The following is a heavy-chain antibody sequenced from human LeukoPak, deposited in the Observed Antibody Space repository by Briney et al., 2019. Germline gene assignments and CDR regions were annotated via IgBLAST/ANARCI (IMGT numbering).Heavy chain of an antibody. Sequence: GGSLRLSCAASGFTFSSYAMSWVRQAPGKGLEWVSAISGSGGSTYYADSVKSRFSISPDNTKNTLYLHKNSLRAEDTAVYYCAKRGSYYYYMDVWGKGTTVTVSS. V-gene: IGHV3-23*01. J-gene: IGHJ6*03. CDR1: GFTFSSYA. D-gene: IGHD3-16*01. CDR3: AKRGSYYYYMDV. CDR2: ISGSGGST.